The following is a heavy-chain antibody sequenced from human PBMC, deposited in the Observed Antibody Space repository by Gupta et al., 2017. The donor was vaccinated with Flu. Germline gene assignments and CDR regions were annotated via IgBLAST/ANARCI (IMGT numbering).Heavy chain of an antibody. CDR2: IWHDGSNK. V-gene: IGHV3-33*01. J-gene: IGHJ6*02. CDR3: ARSTETLDYYFYGMDV. CDR1: GFHFGSYG. Sequence: QVQLVESGGGVVQSGGSLRLSCATSGFHFGSYGLHWFRQAPGKGLEWVATIWHDGSNKYYADSVKGRFTISRDNSKNRLYLLMNRLRAEDTAMYYCARSTETLDYYFYGMDVWGQGTTVTVSS.